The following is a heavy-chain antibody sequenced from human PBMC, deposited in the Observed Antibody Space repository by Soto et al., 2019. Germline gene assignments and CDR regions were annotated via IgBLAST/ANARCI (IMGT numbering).Heavy chain of an antibody. D-gene: IGHD5-18*01. CDR1: GDSVTSNHFF. CDR3: GKMWTGTSGHSDFDS. J-gene: IGHJ5*01. Sequence: PSETLSLTCTVSGDSVTSNHFFWGWIRRPPGRGLEWIASIYRDGNTYIRPSLNSRVSMSLDTSKNQFSLKLTSVTAADTAVYFCGKMWTGTSGHSDFDSWGQGALVTVSS. V-gene: IGHV4-39*01. CDR2: IYRDGNT.